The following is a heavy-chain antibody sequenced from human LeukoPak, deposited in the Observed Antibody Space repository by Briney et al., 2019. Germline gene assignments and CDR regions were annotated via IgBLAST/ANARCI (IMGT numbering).Heavy chain of an antibody. CDR2: FYNSGRS. V-gene: IGHV4-59*01. J-gene: IGHJ4*02. D-gene: IGHD3-16*01. CDR3: TRGAGWLIDY. Sequence: ASETLSLTCTVSDDSISDYYRGWIRQPPGKGLEWIGYFYNSGRSTYNPSLKSRVTISADTSKNHFSLELNSVTTADTAVYYCTRGAGWLIDYWGQGILVTVSS. CDR1: DDSISDYY.